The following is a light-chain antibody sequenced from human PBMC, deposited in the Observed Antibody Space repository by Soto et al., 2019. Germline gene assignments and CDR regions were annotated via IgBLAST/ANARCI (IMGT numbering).Light chain of an antibody. CDR2: DVS. J-gene: IGLJ3*02. CDR1: SSDIGAYDF. V-gene: IGLV2-14*03. CDR3: ASYTGTTTLV. Sequence: QSVLTQPASVSGSPGQSITISCTGTSSDIGAYDFVSWYQQHPGNAPKVMIYDVSTRPSGVSYRFSGSKSDNTASLTISGLQAEDEADYYCASYTGTTTLVFGGGTKVTVL.